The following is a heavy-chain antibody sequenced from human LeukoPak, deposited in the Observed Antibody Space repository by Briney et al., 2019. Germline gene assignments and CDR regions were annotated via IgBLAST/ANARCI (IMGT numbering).Heavy chain of an antibody. CDR1: GLTFTDFW. J-gene: IGHJ4*02. D-gene: IGHD2-2*01. CDR3: SGRDSSRSPRAY. V-gene: IGHV3-7*01. CDR2: IKPDGSEK. Sequence: GGSLRLSCAASGLTFTDFWMNWVRLAPGRGLEWLANIKPDGSEKYYVDSVKGRFAISRDNAKNEVYLEMNSLRAEDTGAYYCSGRDSSRSPRAYWGQGTLVSVSS.